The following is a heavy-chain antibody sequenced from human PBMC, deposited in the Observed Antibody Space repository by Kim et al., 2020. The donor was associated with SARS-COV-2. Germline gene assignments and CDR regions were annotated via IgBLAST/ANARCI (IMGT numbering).Heavy chain of an antibody. CDR1: GFTFSDYY. J-gene: IGHJ2*01. Sequence: GGSLRLSCAASGFTFSDYYMSWIRQAPGKGLEWVSYISSSSSYTNYADSVKGRFTISRDNAKNSLYLQMNSLRAEDTAVYYCAGGYCSSTSCFDWYFDLWGRGTLVTVSS. CDR2: ISSSSSYT. D-gene: IGHD2-2*01. V-gene: IGHV3-11*05. CDR3: AGGYCSSTSCFDWYFDL.